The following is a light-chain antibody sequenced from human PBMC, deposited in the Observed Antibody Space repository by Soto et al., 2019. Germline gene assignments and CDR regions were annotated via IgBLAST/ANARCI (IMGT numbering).Light chain of an antibody. CDR2: GAS. J-gene: IGKJ3*01. V-gene: IGKV3-20*01. Sequence: EIVLTQSPGTLSSSPGERATLSCRASQSVSSSYLAWYQQKPAQAPRLLIYGASTRGTGMLDRFSGSRCGTVFTLTISRLEPQDCAVYYCQQYGSSPQVTFGPGTKVDIK. CDR3: QQYGSSPQVT. CDR1: QSVSSSY.